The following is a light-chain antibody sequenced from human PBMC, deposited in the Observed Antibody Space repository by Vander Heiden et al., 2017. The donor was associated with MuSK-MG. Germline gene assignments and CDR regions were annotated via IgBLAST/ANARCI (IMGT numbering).Light chain of an antibody. CDR2: LSS. CDR3: MQSLQTPIT. Sequence: DIILTQSPLSLPVTPGEAAAISCRSSQSLLHSHGYTYLDWYLQKPGQSPQLLIYLSSSRASGVPDRFSGIGSGTDFTLKISRVEAEDVGVYYCMQSLQTPITFGQGTRLEIK. V-gene: IGKV2-28*01. CDR1: QSLLHSHGYTY. J-gene: IGKJ5*01.